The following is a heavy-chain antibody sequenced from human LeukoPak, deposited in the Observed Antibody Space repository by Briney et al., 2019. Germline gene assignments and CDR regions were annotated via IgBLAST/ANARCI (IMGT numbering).Heavy chain of an antibody. V-gene: IGHV3-30*18. Sequence: GRSLRLSCAASGFTFSSYGMHWVRQAPGTGLGWVAVISYDGSNKYYSDSVKGRFTISRDNSKNTLYLQMNSLRAENTAVYYCAKLAAAGSGLFDYWGQGTLVTVSS. CDR3: AKLAAAGSGLFDY. CDR1: GFTFSSYG. J-gene: IGHJ4*02. CDR2: ISYDGSNK. D-gene: IGHD6-13*01.